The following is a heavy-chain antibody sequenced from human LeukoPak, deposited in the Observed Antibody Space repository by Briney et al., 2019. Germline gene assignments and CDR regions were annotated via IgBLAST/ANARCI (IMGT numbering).Heavy chain of an antibody. V-gene: IGHV4-59*01. CDR1: GGSISSYY. Sequence: PSETLSLTCTVSGGSISSYYWSWIRQPPGKGLEWIGNIYYSGSTNYNPSLKSRVTISVDTSKNQFSLKLSSVTAADTAVYYCARVLRTVAATREDAFDIWGQGTMVTVSS. D-gene: IGHD6-19*01. CDR3: ARVLRTVAATREDAFDI. J-gene: IGHJ3*02. CDR2: IYYSGST.